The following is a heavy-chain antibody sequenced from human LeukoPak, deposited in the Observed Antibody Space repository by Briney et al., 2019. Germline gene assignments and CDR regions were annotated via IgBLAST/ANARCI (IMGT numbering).Heavy chain of an antibody. CDR1: GGSISSSNYY. CDR2: IYYSGST. V-gene: IGHV4-39*07. J-gene: IGHJ3*02. CDR3: AREEKEVVIPEAFDI. Sequence: ASETLSLTCSASGGSISSSNYYWGWIRQPPGKGLEWIGSIYYSGSTYYNPSLKSRVTISVDTSKNQFSLKLSSVTAADTAVYYCAREEKEVVIPEAFDIWGQGTMVTVSS. D-gene: IGHD2-21*01.